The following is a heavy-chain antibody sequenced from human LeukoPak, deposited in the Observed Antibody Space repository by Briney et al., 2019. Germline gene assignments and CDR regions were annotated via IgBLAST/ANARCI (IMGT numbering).Heavy chain of an antibody. J-gene: IGHJ6*02. CDR1: GFTLSSYW. CDR2: IDPDGSTT. Sequence: PGGSLRLSCAASGFTLSSYWMHWVRQAPGEGLVWVSRIDPDGSTTNYADSVKGRFTTSRDNAKSTLYLQMNSLRAEDTALYYCTRVQAGRAGLMDVWGRGTTVTVS. V-gene: IGHV3-74*01. D-gene: IGHD6-13*01. CDR3: TRVQAGRAGLMDV.